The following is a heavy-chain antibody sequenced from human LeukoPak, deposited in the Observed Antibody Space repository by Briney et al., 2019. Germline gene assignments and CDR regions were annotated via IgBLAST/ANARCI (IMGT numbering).Heavy chain of an antibody. CDR2: IYYSGST. J-gene: IGHJ4*02. D-gene: IGHD6-13*01. CDR3: ARHRLSSSWFLKHYYFDY. V-gene: IGHV4-39*01. Sequence: SETLSLTCTVSGGSISSSSYYRGWIRQPPGKGLEWIGSIYYSGSTYYNPSLKSRVTISVDTSKNQFSLKLSSVTAADTAVYYCARHRLSSSWFLKHYYFDYWGQGTLVTVSS. CDR1: GGSISSSSYY.